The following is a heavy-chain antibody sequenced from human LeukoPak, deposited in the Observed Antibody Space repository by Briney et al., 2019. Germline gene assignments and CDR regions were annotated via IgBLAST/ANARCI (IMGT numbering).Heavy chain of an antibody. CDR1: GGSISSYY. V-gene: IGHV4-59*01. Sequence: SETLSLTCTVSGGSISSYYWSWIRQPPGKGLGRSGYIYYSGSTNYNHSLKSRVPISVDTSKDQFSLKLSSVTAADTAVYYCARDEYGSGVLFDIWGQGTMVTVSS. CDR3: ARDEYGSGVLFDI. CDR2: IYYSGST. J-gene: IGHJ3*02. D-gene: IGHD3-10*01.